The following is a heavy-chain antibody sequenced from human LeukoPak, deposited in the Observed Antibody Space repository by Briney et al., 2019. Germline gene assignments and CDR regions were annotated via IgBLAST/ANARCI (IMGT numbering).Heavy chain of an antibody. Sequence: GGSLRLSCAASGFTVSSNYMSWVRQAPGKGLEWASVIYSGGSTYYADSVKGRFTISRDDSKNTLYLQMNSLRAEDTAVYYCARVSMSGYYDYWGQGTLVTVSS. V-gene: IGHV3-66*01. D-gene: IGHD3-22*01. CDR3: ARVSMSGYYDY. CDR1: GFTVSSNY. CDR2: IYSGGST. J-gene: IGHJ4*02.